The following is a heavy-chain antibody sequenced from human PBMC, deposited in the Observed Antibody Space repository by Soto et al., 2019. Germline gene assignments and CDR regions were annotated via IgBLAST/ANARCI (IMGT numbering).Heavy chain of an antibody. J-gene: IGHJ1*01. Sequence: QEQLVESGGGVVQPGTSLRVSCVGSGFTFRSYVIHWVRQAPGKGLEWVALTSYDGSDKYYGDSVRGRFTISRDNSRNTVDLQMDNLRLEDTALYYCARWGTTGGLDVWGQGTLVSV. CDR1: GFTFRSYV. CDR3: ARWGTTGGLDV. V-gene: IGHV3-30*19. D-gene: IGHD3-16*01. CDR2: TSYDGSDK.